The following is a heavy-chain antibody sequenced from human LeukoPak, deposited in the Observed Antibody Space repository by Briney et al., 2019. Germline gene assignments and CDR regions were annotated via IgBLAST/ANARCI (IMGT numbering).Heavy chain of an antibody. CDR3: ARELDV. V-gene: IGHV3-30-3*01. Sequence: GGSLRLSCAASGFSFSDAWMNWVRQAPGKGLEWVAVISYDGSNKYYADSVKGRFTISRDNSKNTLYLQMNSLRAEDTAVYYCARELDVWGRGTTVTVSS. CDR2: ISYDGSNK. CDR1: GFSFSDAW. J-gene: IGHJ6*02.